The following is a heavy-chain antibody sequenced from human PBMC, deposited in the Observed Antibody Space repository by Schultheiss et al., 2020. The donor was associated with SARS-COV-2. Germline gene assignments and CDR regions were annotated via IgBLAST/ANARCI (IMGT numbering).Heavy chain of an antibody. D-gene: IGHD3-16*01. CDR1: GFTFSSYS. CDR3: AKDEGYVWGSHFDY. J-gene: IGHJ4*02. Sequence: GESLKISCVASGFTFSSYSMNWVRQAPGKGLEWVSYISSSSSTIYYADSVKGRFTISRDNAKNSLYLQMNSLRAEDTAVYYCAKDEGYVWGSHFDYWGQGTLVTVSS. V-gene: IGHV3-48*04. CDR2: ISSSSSTI.